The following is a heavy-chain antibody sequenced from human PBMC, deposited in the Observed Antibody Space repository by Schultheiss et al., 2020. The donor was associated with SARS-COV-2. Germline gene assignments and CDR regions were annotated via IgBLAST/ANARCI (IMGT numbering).Heavy chain of an antibody. D-gene: IGHD3-3*01. CDR1: GFTFSSYS. J-gene: IGHJ4*02. V-gene: IGHV3-NL1*01. CDR3: AKDGSRFLEWLLGIIDY. Sequence: GESLKISCAASGFTFSSYSMNWVRQAPGKGLEWVAVIYSGGSTYYADSVKGRFTISRDNSKNTLYLQMNSLRAEDTAVYYCAKDGSRFLEWLLGIIDYWGQGTLVTVSS. CDR2: IYSGGST.